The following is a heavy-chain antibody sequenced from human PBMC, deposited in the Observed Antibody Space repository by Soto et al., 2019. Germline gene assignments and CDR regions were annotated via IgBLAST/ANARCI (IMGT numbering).Heavy chain of an antibody. Sequence: QVQLQESGPGLVKPSQTLSLTCIVSGVSTSSGGYYWSWIRQRPGKGLEWIGYIYYIGSTFYSPSLKSRISISMDTSKNQFSLELRSVTAADTAVYYCARETTDSHLDYWGQGTLVTVSS. D-gene: IGHD3-22*01. CDR3: ARETTDSHLDY. V-gene: IGHV4-31*03. CDR2: IYYIGST. CDR1: GVSTSSGGYY. J-gene: IGHJ4*02.